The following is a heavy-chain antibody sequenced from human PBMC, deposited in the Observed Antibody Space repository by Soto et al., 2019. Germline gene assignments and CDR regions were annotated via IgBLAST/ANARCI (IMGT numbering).Heavy chain of an antibody. J-gene: IGHJ4*02. Sequence: EVQLLESGGGLVQPGGSLRLSCVGSGFTFSSHALTWVRQSPGKGLEWVEGISGTGGTTYYGDSMRGRFTISRDNSKETLNLQLDSLRPEETAIYFCARAPMARYFDLYFDHWGQGSLVIVPS. CDR2: ISGTGGTT. V-gene: IGHV3-23*01. D-gene: IGHD3-9*01. CDR3: ARAPMARYFDLYFDH. CDR1: GFTFSSHA.